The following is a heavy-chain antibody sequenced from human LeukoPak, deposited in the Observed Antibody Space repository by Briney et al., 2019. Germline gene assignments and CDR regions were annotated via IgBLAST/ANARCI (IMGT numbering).Heavy chain of an antibody. CDR2: INTNTGNP. V-gene: IGHV7-4-1*02. Sequence: ASVKVSCKASGYTFTSYYMHWVRQAPGQGLEWMGWINTNTGNPTYAQGFTGRFVFPLDTSVSTAYLQISSLKAEDTAVYYCARDIVAPMGGSWFDPWGQGTLVTVSS. D-gene: IGHD5-12*01. CDR3: ARDIVAPMGGSWFDP. CDR1: GYTFTSYY. J-gene: IGHJ5*02.